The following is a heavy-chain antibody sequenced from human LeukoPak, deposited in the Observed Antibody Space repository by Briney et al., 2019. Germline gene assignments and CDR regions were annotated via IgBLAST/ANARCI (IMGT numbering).Heavy chain of an antibody. CDR3: AREFSGYAFDI. V-gene: IGHV3-74*01. CDR2: INPDDGST. Sequence: GGSLRLSCAASGFTFRKYWLHWVRQAPGKGLVWVSRINPDDGSTSYADSVKGRFTISRDNSRNTLYLQMNSLRAEDMAVYYCAREFSGYAFDIWGQGTMVTVSS. J-gene: IGHJ3*02. CDR1: GFTFRKYW. D-gene: IGHD5-12*01.